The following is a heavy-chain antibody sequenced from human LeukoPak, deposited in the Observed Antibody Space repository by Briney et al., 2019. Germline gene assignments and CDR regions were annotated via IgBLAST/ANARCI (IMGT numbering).Heavy chain of an antibody. CDR2: INQDGSEK. J-gene: IGHJ4*02. Sequence: GGSLRLSCAASGFTFSSYWMSWVRQAPGKGLEWVANINQDGSEKYYVDSVKGRFTISRDNAKNSVYLQMNSLRAEDTAVYYCAKVPQWSSFRFFDYWGQGTLATVSS. D-gene: IGHD6-13*01. CDR3: AKVPQWSSFRFFDY. CDR1: GFTFSSYW. V-gene: IGHV3-7*01.